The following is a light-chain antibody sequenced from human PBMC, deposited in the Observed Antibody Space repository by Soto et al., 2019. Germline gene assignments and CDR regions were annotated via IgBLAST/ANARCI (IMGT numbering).Light chain of an antibody. V-gene: IGLV2-14*01. CDR3: SSYTSSTCYV. CDR1: SSDVGGYNY. CDR2: EVS. J-gene: IGLJ1*01. Sequence: QSVLTQPASVSGSPGQSITISCTGTSSDVGGYNYVPWYQQHPGKAPKLMIYEVSNRPSGVSNRSSGSKSGNTASLTISGLQAEDEADYYCSSYTSSTCYVFGTGTKVT.